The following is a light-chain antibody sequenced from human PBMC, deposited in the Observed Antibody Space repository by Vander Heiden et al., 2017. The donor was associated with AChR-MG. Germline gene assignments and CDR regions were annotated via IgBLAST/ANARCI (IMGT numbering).Light chain of an antibody. V-gene: IGLV1-44*01. CDR2: SNN. CDR1: SSNIGSNT. CDR3: AAWDDSLNGPDWV. Sequence: QSVLTQPPSASGTPGQRFPISCSGSSSNIGSNTVNWYQQLQGTAPKLLIYSNNQRPSGVPDRFSGSKSGTSASLAISGIQSEDEADYYCAAWDDSLNGPDWVFGGGTKLTVL. J-gene: IGLJ3*02.